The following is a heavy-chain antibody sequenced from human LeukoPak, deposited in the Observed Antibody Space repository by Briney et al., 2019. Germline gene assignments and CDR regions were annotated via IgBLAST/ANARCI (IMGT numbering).Heavy chain of an antibody. CDR1: GFTVSSNY. J-gene: IGHJ3*02. D-gene: IGHD1-1*01. CDR2: IYSGGST. CDR3: ASSGESSERARNDAFDI. V-gene: IGHV3-53*01. Sequence: GGSLRLSCAASGFTVSSNYMSWVRQAPGKGLEWVSVIYSGGSTYYSDSVKGRFTISRDNSKNTLYLQMNSLRAEDTAVYYGASSGESSERARNDAFDIWGQGTMVTVSS.